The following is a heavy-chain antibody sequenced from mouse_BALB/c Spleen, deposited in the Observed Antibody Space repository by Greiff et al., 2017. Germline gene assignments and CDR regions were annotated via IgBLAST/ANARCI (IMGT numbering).Heavy chain of an antibody. CDR1: GFTFSSYT. V-gene: IGHV5-12-2*01. CDR3: ARHGATATRTNFDY. CDR2: ISNGGGST. Sequence: EVQVVESGGGLVQPGGSLKLSCAASGFTFSSYTMSWVRQTPEKRLEWVAYISNGGGSTYYPDTVKGRFTISRDNAKNTLYLQMSSLKSEDTAMYYCARHGATATRTNFDYWGQGTTLTVSS. J-gene: IGHJ2*01. D-gene: IGHD1-2*01.